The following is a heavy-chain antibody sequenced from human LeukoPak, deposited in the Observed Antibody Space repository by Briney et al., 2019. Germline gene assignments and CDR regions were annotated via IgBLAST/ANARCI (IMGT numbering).Heavy chain of an antibody. Sequence: PSETLSLTCTVSGGSISSSSYYWGWIRQHPGKGLEWIGSIYYSGSTYYNPSLKSRVTISVDTSKNQFSLKVSSVTAADTAVYYCARDPGVVASWFDPWGQGTLVTVSS. CDR2: IYYSGST. CDR3: ARDPGVVASWFDP. V-gene: IGHV4-39*07. D-gene: IGHD2-15*01. J-gene: IGHJ5*02. CDR1: GGSISSSSYY.